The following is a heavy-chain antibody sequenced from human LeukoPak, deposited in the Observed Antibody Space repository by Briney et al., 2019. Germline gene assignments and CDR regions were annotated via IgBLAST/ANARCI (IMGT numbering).Heavy chain of an antibody. V-gene: IGHV3-30-3*01. Sequence: GRSLRLSCVASGFTFNSYAMHWVRQAPGKGLEWVAVTSYDGRNKYYADSVKGRFTISRDNSKNTLYLQMNSLRAEDTAVYYCVSGGGSYTETDFDYWGQGTLVTVSS. D-gene: IGHD1-26*01. CDR2: TSYDGRNK. CDR1: GFTFNSYA. CDR3: VSGGGSYTETDFDY. J-gene: IGHJ4*02.